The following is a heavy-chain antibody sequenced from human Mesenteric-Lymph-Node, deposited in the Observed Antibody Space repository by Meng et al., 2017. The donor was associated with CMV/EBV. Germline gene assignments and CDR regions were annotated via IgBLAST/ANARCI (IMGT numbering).Heavy chain of an antibody. CDR2: ISWNSNTI. CDR3: AKGDSSGYTNAFDC. V-gene: IGHV3-9*01. D-gene: IGHD3-22*01. Sequence: GGSLRLSCAASGFIFDDYAMFWVRQPPGKGLEWVSGISWNSNTIDYGDSVKGRFTVSRDNAKNTLYLQMNSLRAEDTAFYYCAKGDSSGYTNAFDCWGQGTLVTVSS. CDR1: GFIFDDYA. J-gene: IGHJ4*02.